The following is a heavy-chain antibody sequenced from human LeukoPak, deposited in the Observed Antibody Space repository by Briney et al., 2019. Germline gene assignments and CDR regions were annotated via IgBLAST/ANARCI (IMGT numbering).Heavy chain of an antibody. J-gene: IGHJ4*02. D-gene: IGHD6-19*01. Sequence: GGSLRLSCAASGFTFSSYGMHWVRQAPGKGLEWVAFIRYDGSNKYYADSVKGRFTISRDNTKNTLYLQMNSLRAEDTAVYYCAKSAGYRQWLGYWGQGTLVTVSS. CDR3: AKSAGYRQWLGY. CDR2: IRYDGSNK. V-gene: IGHV3-30*02. CDR1: GFTFSSYG.